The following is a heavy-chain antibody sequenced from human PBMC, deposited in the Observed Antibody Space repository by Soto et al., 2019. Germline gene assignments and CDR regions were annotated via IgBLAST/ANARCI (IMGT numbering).Heavy chain of an antibody. D-gene: IGHD6-13*01. CDR3: ARELAAAGTFNYYYYGMDV. CDR2: IIPIFGTA. Sequence: ASVKVSCKASGGTFSSYAISWVRQAPGQGLEWMGGIIPIFGTANYAQKFQGRVTITADESTSTAYMELSSLRSEDTAVYYCARELAAAGTFNYYYYGMDVWGQGTTVTVSS. V-gene: IGHV1-69*13. CDR1: GGTFSSYA. J-gene: IGHJ6*02.